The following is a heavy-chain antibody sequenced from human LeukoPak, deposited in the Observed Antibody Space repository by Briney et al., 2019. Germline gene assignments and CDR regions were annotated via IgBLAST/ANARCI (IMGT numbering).Heavy chain of an antibody. J-gene: IGHJ4*02. D-gene: IGHD1-26*01. V-gene: IGHV3-23*01. Sequence: GGSLRLSCAASGFTFSSYAMSWVRQAPGKGLEWVSSISGSGGSTYYADSVKGRFTISRDNSKNTLYLQVNSLRAEDTAVNYCAKSSTYSGSLIDYWGQGALVSVSS. CDR2: ISGSGGST. CDR3: AKSSTYSGSLIDY. CDR1: GFTFSSYA.